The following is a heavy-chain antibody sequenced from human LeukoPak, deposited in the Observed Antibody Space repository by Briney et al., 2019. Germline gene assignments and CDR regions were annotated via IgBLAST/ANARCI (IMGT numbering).Heavy chain of an antibody. Sequence: GGSLRLSCAASGFTFSDYYMSWIRQAPGKGLEWVAFIRYDGSNKYYADSVKGRFTISRDNSKNTLYLQMNSLRAEDTAVYYCAKGQGGGDWGGEYYFDYWGQGTLVTVSS. CDR1: GFTFSDYY. CDR3: AKGQGGGDWGGEYYFDY. J-gene: IGHJ4*02. D-gene: IGHD2-21*02. V-gene: IGHV3-30*02. CDR2: IRYDGSNK.